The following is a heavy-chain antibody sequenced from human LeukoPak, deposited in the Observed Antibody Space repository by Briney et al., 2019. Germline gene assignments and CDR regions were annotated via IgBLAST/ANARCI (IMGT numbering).Heavy chain of an antibody. CDR3: ARDWASQRGPPNWYFDL. J-gene: IGHJ2*01. CDR2: IWYDESNK. Sequence: PWGSLRLSCAASGFTFSSYGMHWVRQAPGKGLEWVAVIWYDESNKYYADSVKGRFTISRDNSKNTLYLQMNSLRAEDTAVYYCARDWASQRGPPNWYFDLWGRGTLLTVSS. D-gene: IGHD6-25*01. CDR1: GFTFSSYG. V-gene: IGHV3-33*01.